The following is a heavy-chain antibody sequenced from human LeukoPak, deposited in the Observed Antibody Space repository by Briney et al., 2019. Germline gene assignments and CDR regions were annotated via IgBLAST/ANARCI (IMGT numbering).Heavy chain of an antibody. CDR3: ARVAPSQWLLLPNYFDY. J-gene: IGHJ4*02. V-gene: IGHV4-59*01. Sequence: SETLSLTCTVSGGSIRSYYWSWIRQPPGKGLEWIGYIYYTGGTKYNSSLKSRVTISVDTSKNQFSLKLSSVTAADTAVYYCARVAPSQWLLLPNYFDYWGQETLVTVSS. CDR1: GGSIRSYY. CDR2: IYYTGGT. D-gene: IGHD3-22*01.